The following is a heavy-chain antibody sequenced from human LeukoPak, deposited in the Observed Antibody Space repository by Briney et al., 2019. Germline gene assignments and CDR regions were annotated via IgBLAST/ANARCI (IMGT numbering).Heavy chain of an antibody. CDR3: AREKKEYQLLSGAFDI. J-gene: IGHJ3*02. D-gene: IGHD2-2*01. V-gene: IGHV4-59*12. CDR1: GGSISSYY. CDR2: IYYSGST. Sequence: SETLSLTCTVSGGSISSYYWSWIRQPPGKGLEWIGYIYYSGSTNYNPSLKSRVTISVDTSKNQFSLQLNSVTPEDTAVYYCAREKKEYQLLSGAFDIWGQGTMVTVSS.